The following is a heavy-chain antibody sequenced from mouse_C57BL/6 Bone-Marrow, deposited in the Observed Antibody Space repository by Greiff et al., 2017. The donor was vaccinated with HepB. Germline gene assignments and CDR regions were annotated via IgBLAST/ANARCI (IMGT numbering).Heavy chain of an antibody. J-gene: IGHJ4*01. CDR1: GFSLTCYG. Sequence: QVQLMESGPGLVAPSQSLSITCTVSGFSLTCYGVAWVRQPPGKGLEWLGVIGGGGSTKYNSALMSRLSINKDNSKRQVLLKMNSLQTDDTDMYYCAKIHGPYYAMDYWGQGTSVTVSA. V-gene: IGHV2-9*01. CDR2: IGGGGST. CDR3: AKIHGPYYAMDY. D-gene: IGHD1-1*01.